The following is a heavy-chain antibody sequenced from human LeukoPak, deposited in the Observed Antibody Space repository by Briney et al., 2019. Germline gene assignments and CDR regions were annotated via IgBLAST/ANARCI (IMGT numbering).Heavy chain of an antibody. V-gene: IGHV4-59*11. J-gene: IGHJ4*02. CDR1: ADSISSRY. Sequence: SETLSLTCTVPADSISSRYCSWIRQPPGKGLEWIGYIHYSGTTNYNPSLKSRVTISVDTSKKQFSLKLKSVTAADTAVYYCANLHYVSSGSNFDYWGQGTLVTVSS. CDR2: IHYSGTT. D-gene: IGHD3-22*01. CDR3: ANLHYVSSGSNFDY.